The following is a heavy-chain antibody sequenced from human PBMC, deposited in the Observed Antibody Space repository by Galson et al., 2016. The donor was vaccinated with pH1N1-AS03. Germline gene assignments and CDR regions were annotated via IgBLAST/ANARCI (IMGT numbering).Heavy chain of an antibody. V-gene: IGHV3-30-3*01. J-gene: IGHJ1*01. Sequence: SLRLSCAASGFIFSDYAMHWVRQAPGKGLEWVAFVSYDTARQQYADSVKGRFTISKDRPRNMLYLEMNNLRVEDTAVYYCVKETGFRGTWYPFHQWGQGTLVRVSA. CDR3: VKETGFRGTWYPFHQ. CDR1: GFIFSDYA. CDR2: VSYDTARQ. D-gene: IGHD6-13*01.